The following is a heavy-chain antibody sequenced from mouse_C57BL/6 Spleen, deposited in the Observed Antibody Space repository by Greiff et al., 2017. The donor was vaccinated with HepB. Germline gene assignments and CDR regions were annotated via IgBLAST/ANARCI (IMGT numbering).Heavy chain of an antibody. D-gene: IGHD1-1*01. CDR3: ARSPDYYGSSYEYFDV. V-gene: IGHV1-19*01. CDR2: INPYNGGT. Sequence: EVQLKESGPVLVKPGASVKMSCKASGYTFTDYYMNWVKQSHGKSLEWIGVINPYNGGTSYNQKFKGKATLTVDKSSSTAYMELNSLTSEDSAVYYCARSPDYYGSSYEYFDVWGTGTTVTVSS. J-gene: IGHJ1*03. CDR1: GYTFTDYY.